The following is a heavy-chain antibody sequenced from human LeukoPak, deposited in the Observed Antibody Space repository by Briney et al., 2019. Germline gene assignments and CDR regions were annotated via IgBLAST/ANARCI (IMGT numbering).Heavy chain of an antibody. CDR2: IDPYSGDT. V-gene: IGHV1-2*02. D-gene: IGHD5-12*01. CDR3: ARTNGGYEYN. J-gene: IGHJ4*02. Sequence: ASVKVSCKASGYSFTGYYIHWVRQAPGQGLAWMGWIDPYSGDTTYAQKFQGRLTLTRDTTISTAYMEVSRLKSDDTAVYYCARTNGGYEYNWGQGTRVIVSS. CDR1: GYSFTGYY.